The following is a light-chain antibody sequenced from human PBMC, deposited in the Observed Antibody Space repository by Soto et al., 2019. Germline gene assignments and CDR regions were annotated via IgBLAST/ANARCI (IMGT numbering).Light chain of an antibody. V-gene: IGKV1-39*01. J-gene: IGKJ5*01. CDR3: QQTYTTPEIT. CDR2: AAS. Sequence: DIQMTQSPSSLSASEGDRVTITCRASQSISTYLNWYQQKPGKAPKLLIYAASSLQSGVPTRFSGSGSGTDFTLTISSLQPEDFAIYYCQQTYTTPEITFG. CDR1: QSISTY.